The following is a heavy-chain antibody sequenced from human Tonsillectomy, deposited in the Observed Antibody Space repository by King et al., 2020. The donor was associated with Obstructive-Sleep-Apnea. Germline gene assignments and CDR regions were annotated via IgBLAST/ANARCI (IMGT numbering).Heavy chain of an antibody. J-gene: IGHJ4*02. Sequence: QVQLVESGGGVVQPGRSLRLSCAASGFTFSNYGMHWVRQAPGKGLEWVAFIRYDGNNKYYGDSVKGRFTISRDNSKNTQYLQMNSLRPEDTAVYYCARGSYSSGWEGDYWGQGTLVIVSS. D-gene: IGHD6-19*01. CDR2: IRYDGNNK. CDR3: ARGSYSSGWEGDY. CDR1: GFTFSNYG. V-gene: IGHV3-30*02.